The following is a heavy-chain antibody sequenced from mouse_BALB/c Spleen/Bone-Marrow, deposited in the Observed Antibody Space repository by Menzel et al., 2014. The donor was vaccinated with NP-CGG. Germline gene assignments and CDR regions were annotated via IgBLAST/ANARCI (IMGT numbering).Heavy chain of an antibody. CDR3: TRGEYGNYGYAMDY. CDR1: GYTFTDYN. V-gene: IGHV1S29*02. J-gene: IGHJ4*01. D-gene: IGHD2-10*02. CDR2: IYPYNGGT. Sequence: VQLQQPGPELVKPGASVKISCKASGYTFTDYNMHWVKQSHGKSLEWIGYIYPYNGGTGYNQKFKSKATLAVDNSSSTAYMGLRSLTSEDAAVYYCTRGEYGNYGYAMDYWGQGTSVTVSS.